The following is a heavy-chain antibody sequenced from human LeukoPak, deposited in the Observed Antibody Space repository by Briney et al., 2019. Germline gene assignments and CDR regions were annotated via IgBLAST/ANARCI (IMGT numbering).Heavy chain of an antibody. CDR2: INHSGST. Sequence: SETLSLTCAVYGGSFSGYYWSWIRQPPGKGLEWIGEINHSGSTNYNPSLKSRVTISVDTSKNQFSLKLSSVTAADTAVYYCARGGRDSITMVRGAQAYYFNYWGQGTLVTVSS. CDR1: GGSFSGYY. J-gene: IGHJ4*02. D-gene: IGHD3-10*01. CDR3: ARGGRDSITMVRGAQAYYFNY. V-gene: IGHV4-34*01.